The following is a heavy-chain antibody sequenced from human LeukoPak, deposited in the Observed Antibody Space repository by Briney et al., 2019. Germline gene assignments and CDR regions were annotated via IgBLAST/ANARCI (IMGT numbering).Heavy chain of an antibody. CDR1: GGSISSSNW. V-gene: IGHV4-4*02. CDR2: IYHSGST. CDR3: ARGRVSSSTWYSTYYYYFYIDV. Sequence: SGTLSLTCAVSGGSISSSNWWSWVRQPPGKGLEWIGEIYHSGSTNYNPSLKSRVTISVDKSKNHFSLKLSSATAADTAVYFCARGRVSSSTWYSTYYYYFYIDVWGKGTTVTVSS. J-gene: IGHJ6*03. D-gene: IGHD6-13*01.